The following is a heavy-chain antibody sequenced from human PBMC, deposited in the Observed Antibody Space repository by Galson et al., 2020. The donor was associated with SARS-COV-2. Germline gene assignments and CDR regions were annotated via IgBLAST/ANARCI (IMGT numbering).Heavy chain of an antibody. J-gene: IGHJ5*01. CDR3: ARDPAGSRPGWFDS. D-gene: IGHD2-15*01. CDR2: ISQSGST. CDR1: GGFISSDY. Sequence: SETLSLTCSVSGGFISSDYWNWIRQPAGKGLDWIGRISQSGSTHYNPSLKSRVTMSVDTSKNQFSLKLTSVTAADTGVYYCARDPAGSRPGWFDSWGQGALVTVSS. V-gene: IGHV4-4*07.